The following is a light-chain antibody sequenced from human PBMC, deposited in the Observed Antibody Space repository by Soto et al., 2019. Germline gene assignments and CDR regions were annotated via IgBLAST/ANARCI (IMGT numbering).Light chain of an antibody. CDR3: PQSYSTLIT. Sequence: DIQMAQSPSSLSASVGDRVTSACRASQSISSYLNWYQQKPGKAPKLLIYAASSLQSGVPSRFSGSGSGTDFTLTISSLQPEDFATYYCPQSYSTLITFGQGTRPEIK. V-gene: IGKV1-39*01. CDR1: QSISSY. CDR2: AAS. J-gene: IGKJ5*01.